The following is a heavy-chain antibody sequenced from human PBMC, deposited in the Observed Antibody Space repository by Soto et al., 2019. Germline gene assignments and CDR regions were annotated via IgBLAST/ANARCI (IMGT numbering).Heavy chain of an antibody. CDR2: FDPEDGET. D-gene: IGHD3-9*01. J-gene: IGHJ4*02. V-gene: IGHV1-24*01. CDR1: GYTLTESS. Sequence: GASVKVSCKVSGYTLTESSMHWVRQAPGKGLEWMGGFDPEDGETIYAQKFQGRVTMTEDTSTDTAYMELSSLRSEDTAVYYCATRGLRYFDWSHEIDYWGQGTLVTVSS. CDR3: ATRGLRYFDWSHEIDY.